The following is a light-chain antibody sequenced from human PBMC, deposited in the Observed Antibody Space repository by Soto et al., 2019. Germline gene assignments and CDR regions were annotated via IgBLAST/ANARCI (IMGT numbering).Light chain of an antibody. Sequence: EIVMTQSPSTLSVSPGERATLSCRASQTVSRNLAWYQQRPGQAPRLLIYDISNRATGVPARFSGSGSETEFTLTIRSLKSEDFAVYFCQQYNNSPSFGQGTRLEIK. V-gene: IGKV3-15*01. CDR3: QQYNNSPS. CDR1: QTVSRN. CDR2: DIS. J-gene: IGKJ5*01.